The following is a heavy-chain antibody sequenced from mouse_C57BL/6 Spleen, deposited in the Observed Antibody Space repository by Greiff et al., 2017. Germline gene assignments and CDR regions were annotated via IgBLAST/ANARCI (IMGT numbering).Heavy chain of an antibody. V-gene: IGHV1-4*01. CDR2: INPSSGYT. CDR3: ARYYYGSSYDAMDY. Sequence: VQLQQSGAELARPGASVKMSCKASGYPFTSYTMHWVKQRPGQGLEWIGYINPSSGYTKYNQKFKDKATLTADKSSSTAYMQLSSLTSEDSAVYYCARYYYGSSYDAMDYWGQGTSVTVSS. D-gene: IGHD1-1*01. CDR1: GYPFTSYT. J-gene: IGHJ4*01.